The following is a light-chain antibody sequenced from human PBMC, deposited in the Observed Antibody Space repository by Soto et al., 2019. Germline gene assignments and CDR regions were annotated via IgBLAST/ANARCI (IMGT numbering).Light chain of an antibody. V-gene: IGKV1-39*01. CDR3: QQSYCTPRT. CDR1: QSISSY. Sequence: DTQMTQSPYSLSASVGDRVTITCRSSQSISSYLNWYQQKPGKAPKLLIYAASSLQSGVPSRFSGSGSGTDFTLTISRLQPEDFATYCCQQSYCTPRTFGQGTRVDIK. CDR2: AAS. J-gene: IGKJ1*01.